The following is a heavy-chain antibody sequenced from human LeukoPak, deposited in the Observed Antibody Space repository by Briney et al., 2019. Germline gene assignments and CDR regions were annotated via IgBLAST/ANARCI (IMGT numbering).Heavy chain of an antibody. Sequence: SETLSLTCTVSGGSISSSSYYWGWIRQPRGKGLEWIGSIYYSGSTYYNPSLKSRVTISVDTSKNQFSLKLSSVTAADTAVYYCARLSYYYDSSGSDWFDPWGQGTLVTVSS. CDR3: ARLSYYYDSSGSDWFDP. CDR2: IYYSGST. J-gene: IGHJ5*02. D-gene: IGHD3-22*01. CDR1: GGSISSSSYY. V-gene: IGHV4-39*01.